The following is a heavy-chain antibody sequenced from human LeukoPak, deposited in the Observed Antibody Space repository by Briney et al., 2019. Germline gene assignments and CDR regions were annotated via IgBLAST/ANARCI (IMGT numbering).Heavy chain of an antibody. CDR3: AREMVGAVDY. CDR1: GFTFSSYG. J-gene: IGHJ4*02. V-gene: IGHV3-30*02. Sequence: PGGSLRLSCAASGFTFSSYGMHWVRQAPGKGLEWVAFIRYGGSNKYHADSVKGRFTISGDNAKNSLYLQMNSLRAEDTAVYYCAREMVGAVDYWGQGTLVTVSS. CDR2: IRYGGSNK. D-gene: IGHD2-15*01.